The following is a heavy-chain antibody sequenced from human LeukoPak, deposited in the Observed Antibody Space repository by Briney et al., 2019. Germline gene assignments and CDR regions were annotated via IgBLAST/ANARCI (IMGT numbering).Heavy chain of an antibody. CDR1: GYTFTSYD. Sequence: ASVKVSCKASGYTFTSYDINWVRQATGQGLEWMGWMNPNSGNTGYAQKFQGRVTMTRNTSISTAYMELSSLRSEDTAVSYCARVWYSSSWNYYYYYYMDVWGKGTTVTVSS. V-gene: IGHV1-8*01. CDR2: MNPNSGNT. CDR3: ARVWYSSSWNYYYYYYMDV. J-gene: IGHJ6*03. D-gene: IGHD6-13*01.